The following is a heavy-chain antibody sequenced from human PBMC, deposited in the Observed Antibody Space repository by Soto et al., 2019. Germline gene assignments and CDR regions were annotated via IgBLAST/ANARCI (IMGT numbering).Heavy chain of an antibody. CDR3: ARQLSPYTYFDY. J-gene: IGHJ4*02. CDR2: IHYNGNT. V-gene: IGHV4-59*08. Sequence: SQTLSLTCTVSGDSISSYSWSWIRQPPGKGLEWIGNIHYNGNTKYSPSLKSRVTMTRDTSISTAYMELSRLRSDDTAVYYCARQLSPYTYFDYWGQGTLVTVSS. CDR1: GDSISSYS. D-gene: IGHD2-2*02.